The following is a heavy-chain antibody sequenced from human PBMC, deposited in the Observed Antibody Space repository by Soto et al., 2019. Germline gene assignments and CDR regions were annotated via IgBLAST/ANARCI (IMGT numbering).Heavy chain of an antibody. J-gene: IGHJ4*02. CDR3: TRWAYSYGWYFDY. Sequence: PGGSLRLSCAASGFTFSGCAMHWVRQASGKGLEWLGRIRSKPNNYATEYAASVQGRFTISRDDSKNTAYLEMNSLKTDDTAVYYCTRWAYSYGWYFDYWGQGALVTVSS. CDR2: IRSKPNNYAT. D-gene: IGHD6-19*01. CDR1: GFTFSGCA. V-gene: IGHV3-73*01.